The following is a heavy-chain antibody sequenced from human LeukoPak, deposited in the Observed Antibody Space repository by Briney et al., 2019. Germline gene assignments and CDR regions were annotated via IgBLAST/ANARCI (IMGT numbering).Heavy chain of an antibody. D-gene: IGHD4-17*01. CDR3: TRDRNDYGDPDAFDI. CDR2: ITRVSTYT. J-gene: IGHJ3*02. Sequence: GRSLRLSCAASGFTFSDFAMNWVRQAPGKGLEWVSSITRVSTYTKYSESVQGRFTLSRDNHKDLLYLQLNSLRGDDSGIYYCTRDRNDYGDPDAFDIWGQGTVVTVSS. CDR1: GFTFSDFA. V-gene: IGHV3-21*01.